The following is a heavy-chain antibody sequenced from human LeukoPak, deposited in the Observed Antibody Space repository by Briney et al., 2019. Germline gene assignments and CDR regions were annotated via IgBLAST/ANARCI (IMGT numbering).Heavy chain of an antibody. Sequence: QPGGSLRLSCAASGFTFSSYEMNWVRQAPGKGLEWVAFIRYDGSNKYYADSVKGRFTISRDNSKNTLYLQMNSLRAEDTAVYYCAKGGSGSYYGPNDWFDPWGQGTLVTVSS. J-gene: IGHJ5*02. D-gene: IGHD1-26*01. CDR2: IRYDGSNK. CDR3: AKGGSGSYYGPNDWFDP. CDR1: GFTFSSYE. V-gene: IGHV3-30*02.